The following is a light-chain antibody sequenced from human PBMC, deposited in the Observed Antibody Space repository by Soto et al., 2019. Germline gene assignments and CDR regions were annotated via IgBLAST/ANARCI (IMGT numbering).Light chain of an antibody. J-gene: IGKJ5*01. Sequence: EIVMTQSPLSLPVTPGEPASISCKSSQSLLHITGETFRFWYLQKPGQSPQLLVYEVSTRVSGVPDRFSGSGSGTDFTLEISRVETDDVGIYYCMQSTQLPPTFGQGTRLEIK. CDR1: QSLLHITGETF. CDR3: MQSTQLPPT. CDR2: EVS. V-gene: IGKV2D-29*02.